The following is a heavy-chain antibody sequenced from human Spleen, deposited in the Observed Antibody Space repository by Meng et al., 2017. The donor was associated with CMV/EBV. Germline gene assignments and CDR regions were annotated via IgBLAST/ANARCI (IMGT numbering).Heavy chain of an antibody. D-gene: IGHD3-16*01. J-gene: IGHJ4*02. CDR3: AKDWGRGYFDY. CDR1: GLTFSNNA. V-gene: IGHV3-23*01. CDR2: ISGSGGAT. Sequence: SCPASGLTFSNNAMSWVRQAPGKGLEWVSAISGSGGATYYADSVKGRFTISRDNSKNTLYLQMNSLRAEDTAVYYCAKDWGRGYFDYWGQGTLVTVSS.